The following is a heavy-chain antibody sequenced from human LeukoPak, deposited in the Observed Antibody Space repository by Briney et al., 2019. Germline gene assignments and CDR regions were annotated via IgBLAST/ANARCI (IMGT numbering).Heavy chain of an antibody. J-gene: IGHJ4*02. CDR3: ARVRLELLDIVVVPAAIDY. CDR2: DYYSGST. D-gene: IGHD2-2*02. V-gene: IGHV4-30-4*08. Sequence: SETLSLTCTVSGGSISSGDYYWSWLRQPPGEGLERIGDDYYSGSTYYNPSVKSRVTISVDTSKNQSSLKLSSVTAVDTAVYYCARVRLELLDIVVVPAAIDYWGQGTLVTVSS. CDR1: GGSISSGDYY.